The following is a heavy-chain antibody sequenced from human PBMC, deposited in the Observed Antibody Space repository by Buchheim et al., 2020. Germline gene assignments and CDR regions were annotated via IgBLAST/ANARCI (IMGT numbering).Heavy chain of an antibody. CDR2: IWYDGSNK. CDR1: GFTFSSYG. D-gene: IGHD2-15*01. V-gene: IGHV3-33*01. Sequence: QVQLVESGGGVVQPGRSLRLSCAASGFTFSSYGMHWVRQAPGKGLEWVAVIWYDGSNKYYADSVKGRFTISSDNSKNTLYLQMNSLRAEDTAVYYCARGGCSGGSCYSSFDYWGQGTL. J-gene: IGHJ4*02. CDR3: ARGGCSGGSCYSSFDY.